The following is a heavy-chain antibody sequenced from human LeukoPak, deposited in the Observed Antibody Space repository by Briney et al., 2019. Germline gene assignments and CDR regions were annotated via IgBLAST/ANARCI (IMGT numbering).Heavy chain of an antibody. V-gene: IGHV4-31*03. CDR2: IYYSGST. J-gene: IGHJ6*03. CDR3: ARSSTTYMDV. D-gene: IGHD2-2*01. Sequence: SETLSLTCTVSGGSISSGGYYWSWIRQRPGKGLEWIGYIYYSGSTYYNPSLKSRVTISVDTSKNQFSLKLSSVTAADTAVYYCARSSTTYMDVWGKGTTVTVSS. CDR1: GGSISSGGYY.